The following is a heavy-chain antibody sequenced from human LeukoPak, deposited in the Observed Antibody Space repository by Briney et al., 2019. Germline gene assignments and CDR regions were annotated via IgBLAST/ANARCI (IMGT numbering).Heavy chain of an antibody. CDR1: GGSISSYY. Sequence: SETLSLTCTVSGGSISSYYWSWIRQPPGKGLEWIGYIYYSGSTNYNPSLKSRVTISVDTSKNQFSLMLSSVTAADTAVYYCARDHSSSSPPKYWGQGTLVTVSS. CDR3: ARDHSSSSPPKY. CDR2: IYYSGST. D-gene: IGHD6-6*01. V-gene: IGHV4-59*01. J-gene: IGHJ4*02.